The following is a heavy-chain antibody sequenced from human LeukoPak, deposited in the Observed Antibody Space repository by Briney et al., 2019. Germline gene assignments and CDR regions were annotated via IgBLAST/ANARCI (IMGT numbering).Heavy chain of an antibody. CDR1: GFTFSDYE. V-gene: IGHV3-15*01. Sequence: PGGSLRLSCAASGFTFSDYEINWVRQAPGKGLEWVGRIKSKTDGGTTDYAAPVKGRFTISRDDSKNTLYLQMNSLKTEDTAVYYCTTDSRQLLHTEYFQHWGQGTLVTVSS. CDR3: TTDSRQLLHTEYFQH. J-gene: IGHJ1*01. CDR2: IKSKTDGGTT. D-gene: IGHD2-2*01.